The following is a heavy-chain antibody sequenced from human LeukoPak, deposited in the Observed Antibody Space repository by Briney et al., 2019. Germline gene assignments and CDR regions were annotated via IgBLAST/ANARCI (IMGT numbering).Heavy chain of an antibody. V-gene: IGHV4-31*03. CDR3: ARESHWGFEYWFDP. D-gene: IGHD7-27*01. Sequence: SETLSLTCTVSGGSISSGGYYWSWIRQHPGKGLEWIGYVYYSGSTYYNPSLKSRVTISVDTSKNQFSLKLSSVTAADTAVYYCARESHWGFEYWFDPWGQGTLVTVSS. CDR2: VYYSGST. CDR1: GGSISSGGYY. J-gene: IGHJ5*02.